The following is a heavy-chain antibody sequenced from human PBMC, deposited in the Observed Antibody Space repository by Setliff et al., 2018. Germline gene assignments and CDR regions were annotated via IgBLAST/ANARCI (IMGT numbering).Heavy chain of an antibody. CDR1: GGAISSGDYH. Sequence: PSETLSLTCTVSGGAISSGDYHWTWIRQPAGKGLEWIGHTHTSGRTNYNPSLKSRVTISVDTSKNQFSLKLTSVTAADTAIYYCARDTSSDWAAWFDPWSQGILVTVSS. V-gene: IGHV4-61*09. J-gene: IGHJ5*02. D-gene: IGHD3-22*01. CDR3: ARDTSSDWAAWFDP. CDR2: THTSGRT.